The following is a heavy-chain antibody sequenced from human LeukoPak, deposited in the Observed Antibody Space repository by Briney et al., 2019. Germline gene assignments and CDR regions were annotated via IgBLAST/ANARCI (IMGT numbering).Heavy chain of an antibody. Sequence: PKASVKVSCKTSGYTFTNYGINWVRQAPGQGLEWMGRISAYNGNINYAQKLQGRVTMTTDTSTTTAYMELRSLRSDDTAVYYCARDNGPYWSSGSYTAGFDYWGQGTLATVSS. CDR2: ISAYNGNI. V-gene: IGHV1-18*01. D-gene: IGHD1-26*01. CDR1: GYTFTNYG. J-gene: IGHJ4*02. CDR3: ARDNGPYWSSGSYTAGFDY.